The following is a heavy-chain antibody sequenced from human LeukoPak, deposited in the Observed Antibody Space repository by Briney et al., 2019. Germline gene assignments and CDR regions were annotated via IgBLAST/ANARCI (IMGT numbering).Heavy chain of an antibody. J-gene: IGHJ5*02. Sequence: SETLSLTCPVSGGSITPYYCSWIRQSPGKGLEWLGYISYSGVTNYNPSLRSRVTMSVDTSRNQFSLKLNSVTAADTAVYYCARHESYGDANWFDPWGQGTLVTVSS. V-gene: IGHV4-59*08. CDR1: GGSITPYY. CDR3: ARHESYGDANWFDP. CDR2: ISYSGVT. D-gene: IGHD4-17*01.